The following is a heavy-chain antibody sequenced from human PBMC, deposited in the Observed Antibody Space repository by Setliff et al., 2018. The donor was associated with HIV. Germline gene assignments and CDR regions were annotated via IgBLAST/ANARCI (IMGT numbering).Heavy chain of an antibody. J-gene: IGHJ5*02. CDR3: ARDFLILPVGYDP. V-gene: IGHV7-4-1*02. CDR2: INTNTGNP. D-gene: IGHD3-16*01. Sequence: GASVKVSCKASGYTFTNYVMNWVRQAPGQGLEWMGWINTNTGNPTYAQGFTGRFVFSLDTSVSTAYLQITSLKAEDTAVYYCARDFLILPVGYDPWGQGTLVTVSS. CDR1: GYTFTNYV.